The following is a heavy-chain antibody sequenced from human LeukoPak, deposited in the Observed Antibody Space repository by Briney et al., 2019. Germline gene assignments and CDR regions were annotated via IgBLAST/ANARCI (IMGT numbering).Heavy chain of an antibody. CDR1: GFTFGSFG. D-gene: IGHD3-3*01. Sequence: GGSLRLSCAASGFTFGSFGMNWVRQAPGKGLQWVSSISGTSEYIFYTDSVKGRFTISRDNAKNSVYLQMNSLRAEDTAVYYCARSDTFWSGYPSYFDSWAQGTLVIVSS. CDR3: ARSDTFWSGYPSYFDS. CDR2: ISGTSEYI. V-gene: IGHV3-21*01. J-gene: IGHJ4*02.